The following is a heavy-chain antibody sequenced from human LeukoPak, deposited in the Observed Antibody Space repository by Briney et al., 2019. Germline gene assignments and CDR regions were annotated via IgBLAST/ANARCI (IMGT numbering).Heavy chain of an antibody. V-gene: IGHV1-69*01. Sequence: TVKVSCKASGGTFSSYAISWVRQAPGQGLEWMGGIIPIFGTANYAQKFQGRVTITADESTSTAYMELTSLRSEDTAVYYCARDATLYDSRAYYYLWWGQGTLVTVSS. J-gene: IGHJ4*02. CDR2: IIPIFGTA. CDR1: GGTFSSYA. D-gene: IGHD3-22*01. CDR3: ARDATLYDSRAYYYLW.